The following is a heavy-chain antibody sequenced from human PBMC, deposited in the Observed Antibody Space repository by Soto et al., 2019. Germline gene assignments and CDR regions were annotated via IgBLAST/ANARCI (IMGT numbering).Heavy chain of an antibody. CDR3: AREGADYYGSGRVPDYYYYMDV. D-gene: IGHD3-10*01. Sequence: ASVKVSCKASGYTFTSYAMHWVRQAPGQRLEWMGWINAGNGNTKYSQKFQGRVTITRDTSASTAYMELSSLRSEDTAVYYCAREGADYYGSGRVPDYYYYMDVWGKGTTVTVSS. V-gene: IGHV1-3*01. CDR1: GYTFTSYA. CDR2: INAGNGNT. J-gene: IGHJ6*03.